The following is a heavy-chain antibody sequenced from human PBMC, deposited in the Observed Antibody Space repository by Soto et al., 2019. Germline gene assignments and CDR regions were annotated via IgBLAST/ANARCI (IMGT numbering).Heavy chain of an antibody. CDR2: IIPMFAAT. J-gene: IGHJ4*02. D-gene: IGHD2-15*01. CDR3: ARGGIVAVPAALSSYDDYTNYRFDS. V-gene: IGHV1-69*01. CDR1: GGSFSDFA. Sequence: QVQLAQSGAEVRKPGSSVKVSCRASGGSFSDFAFSWVRQAPGLGLEWMGGIIPMFAATKYAQRFQDRVTITADASTKTVYLALSSLTSDDSAVYYCARGGIVAVPAALSSYDDYTNYRFDSWGQGTLVSVSS.